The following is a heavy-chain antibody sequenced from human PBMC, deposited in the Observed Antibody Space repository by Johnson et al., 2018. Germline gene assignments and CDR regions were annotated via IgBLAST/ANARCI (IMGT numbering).Heavy chain of an antibody. CDR3: AKDRGIVGVFDTFDT. V-gene: IGHV3-23*04. Sequence: VQLVQSWGGLVQPGGSLRLSCAASGFTFSNYGMSWVRQAPGKGLEWVSSISGNGGTTRYADSVKGRFTVSRDNAKNTLYLQMNSLGAEDTAVYYCAKDRGIVGVFDTFDTWGQGTLVTASS. J-gene: IGHJ3*02. CDR1: GFTFSNYG. D-gene: IGHD3-22*01. CDR2: ISGNGGTT.